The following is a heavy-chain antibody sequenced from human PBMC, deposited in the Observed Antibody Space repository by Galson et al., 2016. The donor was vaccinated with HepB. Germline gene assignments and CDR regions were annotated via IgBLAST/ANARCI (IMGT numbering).Heavy chain of an antibody. J-gene: IGHJ4*02. CDR1: GYTFTSCN. V-gene: IGHV1-46*03. CDR2: INPDGGGT. CDR3: AIIMTTPGAFHY. Sequence: SCKASGYTFTSCNVHWVRQAPGQGLEWMGFINPDGGGTAYAQKFRGRVTMTRDTSTSTVYMELSSLTSEATAVSYCAIIMTTPGAFHYWGQGTLVTVSS. D-gene: IGHD3-16*01.